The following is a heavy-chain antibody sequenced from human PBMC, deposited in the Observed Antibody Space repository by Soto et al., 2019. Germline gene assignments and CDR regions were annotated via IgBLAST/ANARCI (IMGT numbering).Heavy chain of an antibody. J-gene: IGHJ4*02. CDR2: IYYSGST. V-gene: IGHV4-59*01. D-gene: IGHD5-18*01. Sequence: SETLSLTCTVSGGSISSYYWIWIRQPPGKGLEWIGYIYYSGSTNYNPSLKSRVTISVDTSKNQFSLKLSSVTAADTAVYYCARCGYSYGHGVDYWGQGTLVTVS. CDR3: ARCGYSYGHGVDY. CDR1: GGSISSYY.